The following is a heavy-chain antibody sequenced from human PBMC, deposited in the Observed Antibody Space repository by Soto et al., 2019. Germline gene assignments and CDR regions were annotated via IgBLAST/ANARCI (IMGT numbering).Heavy chain of an antibody. Sequence: QVQLVESGGGVVQPGRSLRLSCAASGFTFSSYAMHWVRQAPGKGLEWVAVISYDGSNKYYADSAKGRFTISRDNSKNTLYLQMNSLRAEDTAVYYCARGLLYSSSTSHFDYWGQGTLVTVSS. CDR1: GFTFSSYA. V-gene: IGHV3-30-3*01. D-gene: IGHD6-6*01. CDR2: ISYDGSNK. CDR3: ARGLLYSSSTSHFDY. J-gene: IGHJ4*02.